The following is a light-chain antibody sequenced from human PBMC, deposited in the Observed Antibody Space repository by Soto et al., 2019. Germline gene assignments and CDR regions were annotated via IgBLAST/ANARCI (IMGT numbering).Light chain of an antibody. CDR2: AAS. J-gene: IGKJ4*01. CDR1: EGIYSY. CDR3: QQYYGYPLT. V-gene: IGKV1-16*02. Sequence: DIQMTQSPSSLSASVGDRVTITCRASEGIYSYLVWYQQKPGKAPKSLIYAASSLQSGGPSKFSGSGSGTHFPLTIYNLQPPDSANYYCQQYYGYPLTFGGGTTVEIK.